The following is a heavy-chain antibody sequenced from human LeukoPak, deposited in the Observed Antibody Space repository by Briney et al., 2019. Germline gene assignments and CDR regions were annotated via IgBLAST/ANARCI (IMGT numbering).Heavy chain of an antibody. Sequence: GGSLRLSCAASGFTFSSYWMNWARQAPGKGLEWVASINHNGNVNYYVDSVKGRFTISRDNSKNTLYLQTNSLRAEDTAVYYCARDSSSGWYYWFDPWGQGTLVTVSS. J-gene: IGHJ5*02. V-gene: IGHV3-7*01. CDR3: ARDSSSGWYYWFDP. CDR1: GFTFSSYW. CDR2: INHNGNVN. D-gene: IGHD6-19*01.